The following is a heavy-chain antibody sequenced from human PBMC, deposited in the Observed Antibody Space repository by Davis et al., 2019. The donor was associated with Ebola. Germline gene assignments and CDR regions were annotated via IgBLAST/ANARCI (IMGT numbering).Heavy chain of an antibody. D-gene: IGHD6-13*01. CDR3: ARRVDY. Sequence: GESLKISCAASGFTFSTYTMTWVRQAPGKGLEWVSAISRSGGSTYHADSVKGRFTISRDNAKNSLYLQMNSLRAEDTAVYYCARRVDYWGQGTLVTVSS. V-gene: IGHV3-23*01. CDR1: GFTFSTYT. J-gene: IGHJ4*02. CDR2: ISRSGGST.